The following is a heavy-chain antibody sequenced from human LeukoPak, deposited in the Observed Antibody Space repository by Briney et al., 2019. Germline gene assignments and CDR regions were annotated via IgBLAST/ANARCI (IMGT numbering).Heavy chain of an antibody. V-gene: IGHV1-2*02. CDR3: ATLETSLYGDYDY. CDR2: INPNSGGT. D-gene: IGHD4-17*01. J-gene: IGHJ4*02. Sequence: GASVKVSCKASGYTFSGYYMHWVRQAPGQGLEWMGWINPNSGGTNYAQKFQGRVTMTRDTSISTAYMELSRLRSDDTAVYYCATLETSLYGDYDYWGQGTLVTVSS. CDR1: GYTFSGYY.